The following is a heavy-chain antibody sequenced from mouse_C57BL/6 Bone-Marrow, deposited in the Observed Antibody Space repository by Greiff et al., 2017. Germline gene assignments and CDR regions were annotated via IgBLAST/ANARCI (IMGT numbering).Heavy chain of an antibody. D-gene: IGHD2-1*01. CDR2: INPNNGGT. CDR3: ARRADYGNYDYFDY. V-gene: IGHV1-18*01. J-gene: IGHJ2*01. Sequence: VQLQQPGPELVKPGASVKIPCKASGYTFTDYNMAWVKQSHGQSLEWIGDINPNNGGTIYNKKFKGKATLTVHTSSSTAYIELRSLTSEDTAVYYCARRADYGNYDYFDYWGQGTTLTVSS. CDR1: GYTFTDYN.